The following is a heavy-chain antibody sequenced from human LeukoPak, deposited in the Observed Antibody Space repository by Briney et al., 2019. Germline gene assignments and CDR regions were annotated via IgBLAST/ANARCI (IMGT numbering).Heavy chain of an antibody. D-gene: IGHD5-24*01. Sequence: GASVKVSCNAFGYTFTSNYMHWVRQAPGQGPEWMGVISPTGGSTTYAQKVQGRVTLTRDMSTSTDYLELSSLRSDDTAVYYCARDNSVRDEAWWFNPWGQGTLVTVAS. V-gene: IGHV1-46*01. CDR1: GYTFTSNY. CDR2: ISPTGGST. CDR3: ARDNSVRDEAWWFNP. J-gene: IGHJ5*02.